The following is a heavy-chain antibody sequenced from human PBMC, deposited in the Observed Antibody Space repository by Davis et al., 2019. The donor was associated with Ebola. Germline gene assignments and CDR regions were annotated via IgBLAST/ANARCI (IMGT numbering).Heavy chain of an antibody. D-gene: IGHD3-16*01. V-gene: IGHV3-23*01. J-gene: IGHJ4*02. CDR1: GFIFRSYV. CDR3: VKRSGGELPEY. Sequence: GESLKISCATSGFIFRSYVMSWVRQAPGKGLEWVSTFGTSGDTFYADSVKGRFTISRDNSKNTLHLQMNSLRVEDTAIYYCVKRSGGELPEYWGQGTQVTVSS. CDR2: FGTSGDT.